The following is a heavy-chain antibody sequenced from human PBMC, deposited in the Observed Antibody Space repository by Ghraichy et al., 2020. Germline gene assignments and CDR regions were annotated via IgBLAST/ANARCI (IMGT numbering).Heavy chain of an antibody. Sequence: GESLNISCAASGFTFSSYSMNWVRQAPGKGLEWVSSISSSSSYIYYADSVKGRFTISRVNAKNSLYLQMNSLRAEDTAVYYCAREAGFDYWGKGTLVTVSS. J-gene: IGHJ4*02. D-gene: IGHD6-13*01. CDR3: AREAGFDY. V-gene: IGHV3-21*01. CDR2: ISSSSSYI. CDR1: GFTFSSYS.